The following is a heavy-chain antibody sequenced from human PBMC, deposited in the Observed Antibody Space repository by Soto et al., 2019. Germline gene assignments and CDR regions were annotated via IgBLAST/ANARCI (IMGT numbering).Heavy chain of an antibody. CDR3: AKEDPSGRYSLDY. Sequence: SLKVSCESSGLTFSGYGMHWVRQTPGKGLEWVAVISYYGTNEYYEDSVKGRFTISRDNSKNTLYLQMNSLRIEDTAVYFCAKEDPSGRYSLDYWGQGSQVTVAS. D-gene: IGHD1-26*01. V-gene: IGHV3-30*18. J-gene: IGHJ4*02. CDR1: GLTFSGYG. CDR2: ISYYGTNE.